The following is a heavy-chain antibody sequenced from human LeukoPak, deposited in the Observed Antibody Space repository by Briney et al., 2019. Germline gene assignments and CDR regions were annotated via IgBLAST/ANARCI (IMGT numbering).Heavy chain of an antibody. J-gene: IGHJ4*02. D-gene: IGHD2-15*01. CDR3: ATPVQKEVVVVAANDY. Sequence: PGGPLRLSCAASGFPYSSYAMHWVRQAPGKALEGVAVISYDGSNKYYADSVKGRFTISRDNSKNTLYLQMNSLRAEDTAVYYCATPVQKEVVVVAANDYWGQGTLVTVSS. CDR1: GFPYSSYA. CDR2: ISYDGSNK. V-gene: IGHV3-30-3*01.